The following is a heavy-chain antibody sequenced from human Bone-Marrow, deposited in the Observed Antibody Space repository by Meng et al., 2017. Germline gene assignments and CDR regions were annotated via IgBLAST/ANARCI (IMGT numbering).Heavy chain of an antibody. CDR2: IWYDGSNK. D-gene: IGHD6-19*01. Sequence: GESLKISCAASGFTFSSYGMHWVRQAPGKGLEWVAVIWYDGSNKYYADSVKGRFTISRDNSKNTLYLQMNSLKTEDTAVYYCTTDHSSGLDYWGQGTLVTVSS. CDR1: GFTFSSYG. CDR3: TTDHSSGLDY. V-gene: IGHV3-33*01. J-gene: IGHJ4*02.